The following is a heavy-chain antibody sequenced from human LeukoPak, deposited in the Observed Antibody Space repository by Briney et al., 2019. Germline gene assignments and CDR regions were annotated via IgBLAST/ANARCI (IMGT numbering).Heavy chain of an antibody. D-gene: IGHD3-22*01. V-gene: IGHV3-23*01. Sequence: GGSLRLSCAASGFTFSSNAMSWVRQAPGKGLEWVSAISGSGGSTYYADSVKGRFTISRDNSKNTLYLQMNSLRAEDTAVYYCAKYGSPYYDSSPSYFDYWGQGTLVTVSS. CDR2: ISGSGGST. CDR1: GFTFSSNA. CDR3: AKYGSPYYDSSPSYFDY. J-gene: IGHJ4*02.